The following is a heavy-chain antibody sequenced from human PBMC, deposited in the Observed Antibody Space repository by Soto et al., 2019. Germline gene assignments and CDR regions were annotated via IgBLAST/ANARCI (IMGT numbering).Heavy chain of an antibody. CDR3: AKDLFRVLHPDDYGDYSYFDY. Sequence: TGGSLRLSCAASGFTFSSYGMHWVRQAPGKGLEWVAVISYDGINKYYADFVKGRFTISRDNSKNTLYLQMNSLRAEDTAVYYCAKDLFRVLHPDDYGDYSYFDYWGQGTLVTVSS. V-gene: IGHV3-30*18. CDR1: GFTFSSYG. J-gene: IGHJ4*02. CDR2: ISYDGINK. D-gene: IGHD4-17*01.